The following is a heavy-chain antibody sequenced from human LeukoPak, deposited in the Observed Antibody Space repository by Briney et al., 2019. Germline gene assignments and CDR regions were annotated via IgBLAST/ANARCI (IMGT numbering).Heavy chain of an antibody. D-gene: IGHD3-22*01. CDR2: ISAYNGNT. J-gene: IGHJ4*02. Sequence: ASVKVSCKASGHTFTNYGISWVRQAPGQGLEWMGWISAYNGNTNYAQKLQGRVTMTTDTSTSTAYMELRSLRSDDTAVYYCARDSPMYYDSSGYLFDYWGQGTLVTVSS. V-gene: IGHV1-18*01. CDR3: ARDSPMYYDSSGYLFDY. CDR1: GHTFTNYG.